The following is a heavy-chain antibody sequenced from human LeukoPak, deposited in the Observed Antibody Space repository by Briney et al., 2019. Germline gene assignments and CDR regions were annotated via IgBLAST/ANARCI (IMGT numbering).Heavy chain of an antibody. V-gene: IGHV4-61*05. CDR3: ARGPYIVVVPSTPYYYYMDV. Sequence: PSETLSLTCTVSGGSISSSTYYWGWIRQPPGKGLEWIGYIYYSGSTNYNPSLKSRVTISVDTSKNQFSLKLSSVTAADTAVYYCARGPYIVVVPSTPYYYYMDVWGKGTTVTVSS. CDR1: GGSISSSTYY. J-gene: IGHJ6*03. CDR2: IYYSGST. D-gene: IGHD2-2*01.